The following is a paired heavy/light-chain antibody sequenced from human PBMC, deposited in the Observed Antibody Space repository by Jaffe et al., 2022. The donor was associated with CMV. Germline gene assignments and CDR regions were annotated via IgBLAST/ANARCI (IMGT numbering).Heavy chain of an antibody. Sequence: EVQLEQSAAEAKKPGESLKISCKASGYKFSNHWIGWVRQMPGKGLEWVGIVYPSDSDTKYNPSFRGHVTISADMSIETAFLQWDSLRVSDTAIYYCARHRDLYSGTWYWGQGTPVTVSS. CDR3: ARHRDLYSGTWY. CDR2: VYPSDSDT. J-gene: IGHJ4*02. V-gene: IGHV5-51*01. D-gene: IGHD1-26*01. CDR1: GYKFSNHW.
Light chain of an antibody. V-gene: IGKV1-16*02. Sequence: DIQMTQSPSSLSAFIGDRVTITCRASQGIKNYLTWIQQKPGEAPKSLIYAASNLHSGVPSKFSGSGSGTDFTLTINSLQPEDIATYYCQQYFDYPLTFGAGTKVEIK. CDR1: QGIKNY. CDR3: QQYFDYPLT. J-gene: IGKJ4*01. CDR2: AAS.